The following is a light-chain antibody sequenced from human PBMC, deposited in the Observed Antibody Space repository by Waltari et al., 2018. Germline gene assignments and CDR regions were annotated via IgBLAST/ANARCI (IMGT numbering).Light chain of an antibody. J-gene: IGLJ3*02. Sequence: ALTHPAAVSGSPGHSLSVSHTGASVAIRRYDIVSWYQQHPGNAPKLVISDVSKRPSGVSDRFSGSKSGDTASLTIAGLQFEDEADYYCCSYAGNYVWVFGGGTRLTVL. CDR2: DVS. CDR1: SVAIRRYDI. V-gene: IGLV2-23*02. CDR3: CSYAGNYVWV.